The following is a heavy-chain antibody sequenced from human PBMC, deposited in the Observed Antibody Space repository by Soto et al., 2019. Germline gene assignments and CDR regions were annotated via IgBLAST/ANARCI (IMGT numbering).Heavy chain of an antibody. J-gene: IGHJ2*01. CDR1: GLTCSRPG. CDR3: TTDSAFTTTLVRFYL. Sequence: EVHLVESGGDLVEPGGSLSLSCVVTGLTCSRPGFNWLRQPPGTGLQWVGGINSKIDGGTKDFAAPEKGRMAISRDDSRDIVYLHMGNLKIDDTAVYYCTTDSAFTTTLVRFYLWGRGSLVTVS. V-gene: IGHV3-15*07. CDR2: INSKIDGGTK. D-gene: IGHD3-22*01.